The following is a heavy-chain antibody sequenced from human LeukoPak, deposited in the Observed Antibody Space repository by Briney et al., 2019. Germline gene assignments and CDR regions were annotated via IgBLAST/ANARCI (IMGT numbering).Heavy chain of an antibody. V-gene: IGHV6-1*01. CDR3: ARGALFLEWLLPSYYYYYYMDV. J-gene: IGHJ6*03. D-gene: IGHD3-3*01. Sequence: SQTLSLTCAISGDSVSSNSAAWNWIRQSPSRGLEWLGRTCYRSKWYNDYAVSVKSRITINPDTSKNQFSLQLNSVTPEDTAVYYCARGALFLEWLLPSYYYYYYMDVWGKGTTVTVSS. CDR1: GDSVSSNSAA. CDR2: TCYRSKWYN.